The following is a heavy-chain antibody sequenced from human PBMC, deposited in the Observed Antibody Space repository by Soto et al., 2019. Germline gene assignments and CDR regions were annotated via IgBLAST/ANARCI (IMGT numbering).Heavy chain of an antibody. Sequence: RRLSCAASGFTFINYWTHWVRQAPGKGLVWVSRINRDGSSTTYADSVKGRFTISRDNAKNTLDLQMNSLRAEDTAVYYCAKGGYYLYDAFDMWGEGTLVTV. CDR1: GFTFINYW. D-gene: IGHD3-22*01. V-gene: IGHV3-74*03. CDR2: INRDGSST. J-gene: IGHJ3*02. CDR3: AKGGYYLYDAFDM.